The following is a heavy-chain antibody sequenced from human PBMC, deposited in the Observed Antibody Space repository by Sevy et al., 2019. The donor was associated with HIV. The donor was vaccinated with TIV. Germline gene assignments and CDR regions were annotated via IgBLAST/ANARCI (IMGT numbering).Heavy chain of an antibody. D-gene: IGHD3-3*01. CDR3: ARGRWSYYYYYGMDV. CDR1: GFTLSSYW. Sequence: GGSLRLSCAASGFTLSSYWMSWVRQAPGKGLEWVANIKQDGSEKYYVDSVKGRFTISRDNAKNSLYLQMNSLRAEDTAVYYCARGRWSYYYYYGMDVWGQGTTVTVSS. CDR2: IKQDGSEK. V-gene: IGHV3-7*01. J-gene: IGHJ6*02.